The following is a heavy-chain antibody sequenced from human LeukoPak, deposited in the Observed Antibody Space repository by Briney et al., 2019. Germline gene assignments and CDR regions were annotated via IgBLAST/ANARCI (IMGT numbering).Heavy chain of an antibody. V-gene: IGHV1-69*06. CDR3: ARGGSWNLYYYYGMDV. Sequence: SVKVSCKASGGTFSSYAISWVRQAPGQGLEWMGGIIPIFGTANYAQKFQGRVTITADKSTSTAYMELSRLRSDDTAVYYCARGGSWNLYYYYGMDVWGQGTTVTVSS. CDR1: GGTFSSYA. J-gene: IGHJ6*02. D-gene: IGHD6-13*01. CDR2: IIPIFGTA.